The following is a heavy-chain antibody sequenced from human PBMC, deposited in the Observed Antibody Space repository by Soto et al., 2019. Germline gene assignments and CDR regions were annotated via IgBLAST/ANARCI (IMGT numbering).Heavy chain of an antibody. Sequence: QITLKESGPTLVKPTQTLTLTCAFSGFTLSTSGVGVGWIRQPPGKALEWLALIYWNDDKRYSPSLKSRLTITKDTSKNQVVLTMTNMDPVDTVTYYCARYHRSRAFDIWGQGTMVTVSS. D-gene: IGHD2-15*01. CDR3: ARYHRSRAFDI. J-gene: IGHJ3*02. CDR1: GFTLSTSGVG. CDR2: IYWNDDK. V-gene: IGHV2-5*01.